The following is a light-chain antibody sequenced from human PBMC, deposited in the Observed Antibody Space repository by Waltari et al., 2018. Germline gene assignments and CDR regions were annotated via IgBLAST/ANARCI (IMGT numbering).Light chain of an antibody. CDR3: QQYNNWPRT. J-gene: IGKJ1*01. V-gene: IGKV3-15*01. CDR2: GVS. Sequence: EIVMTQSPATLSVSPGERATLSCRASQSVSSNLGWYQQKPGQAPTLLIYGVSTRATGIPARFSGTGSGTEFTLTISSLQSEDFAVYYCQQYNNWPRTFGQGTKVEMK. CDR1: QSVSSN.